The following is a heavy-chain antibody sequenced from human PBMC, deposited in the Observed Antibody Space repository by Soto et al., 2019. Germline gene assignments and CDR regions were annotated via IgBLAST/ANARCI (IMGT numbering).Heavy chain of an antibody. CDR2: INSDGSRT. CDR3: ARSTSGWSPPGGY. D-gene: IGHD6-19*01. J-gene: IGHJ4*02. V-gene: IGHV3-74*01. CDR1: GFTFSSYW. Sequence: GGSLRLSCAASGFTFSSYWMHWVRQAPGKGLVWVSRINSDGSRTNYADSVKGRFTISRDNAKNTLYLQMNSLRAEDTAVYYCARSTSGWSPPGGYWGQGTLVTVSS.